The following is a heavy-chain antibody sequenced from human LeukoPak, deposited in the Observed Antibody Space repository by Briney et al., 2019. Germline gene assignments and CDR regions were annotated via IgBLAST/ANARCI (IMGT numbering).Heavy chain of an antibody. J-gene: IGHJ5*02. CDR1: GYTFTSYD. CDR2: MNPNSGNT. D-gene: IGHD3-3*01. Sequence: ASVKVSCKASGYTFTSYDINWVRQAPGQGLEWMGWMNPNSGNTGYAQKLQGRVTMTTDTSTSTAYMELRSLRSDDTAVYYCARVLTIFGVAPRDRGWFDPWGQGTLVTVSS. V-gene: IGHV1-8*01. CDR3: ARVLTIFGVAPRDRGWFDP.